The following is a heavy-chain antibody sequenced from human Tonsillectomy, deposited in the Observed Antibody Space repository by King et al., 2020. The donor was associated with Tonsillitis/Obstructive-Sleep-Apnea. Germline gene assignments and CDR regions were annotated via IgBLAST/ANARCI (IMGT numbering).Heavy chain of an antibody. V-gene: IGHV3-15*07. CDR3: TTDIRCYFDY. D-gene: IGHD4-17*01. CDR1: GFTFSNAW. J-gene: IGHJ4*02. CDR2: IKSKTDGGTT. Sequence: VQLVESGGGLVKPGGTLRLSCAASGFTFSNAWMNWVRQAPRKGLEWVGRIKSKTDGGTTEYAAPVKARFTISRDDSKNTLYLQMNSLKTEDTAVYYCTTDIRCYFDYWGQGTLVTVSS.